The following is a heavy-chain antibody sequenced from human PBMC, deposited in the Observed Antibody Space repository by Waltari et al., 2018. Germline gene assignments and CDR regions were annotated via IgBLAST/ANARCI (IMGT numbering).Heavy chain of an antibody. CDR1: GYTFTDQY. CDR2: INPNSGDT. J-gene: IGHJ4*02. CDR3: ARSIVAPGGGPDPSLDY. Sequence: QVQLVQSGAEVKKPGASVKVSCKGSGYTFTDQYMRWVLQAPGKGLEWMGLINPNSGDTNYAQKFQGRVTVTRDTSNSTAYLELRRLRSDDTAVYYCARSIVAPGGGPDPSLDYWGQGTLVTVSS. D-gene: IGHD5-12*01. V-gene: IGHV1-2*02.